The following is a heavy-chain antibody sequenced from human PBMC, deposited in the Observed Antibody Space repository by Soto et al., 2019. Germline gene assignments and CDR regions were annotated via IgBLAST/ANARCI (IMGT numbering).Heavy chain of an antibody. D-gene: IGHD6-19*01. J-gene: IGHJ4*02. Sequence: GGSLRLSCAASGFTFSSYAMSWVRQAPGKGLEWVSAISGSGGSTYYADSVKGRFTISRDNSKNTLYLQMNSLRAEDTAVYYCAKDSDKRVAGTSDFDYWGQGTLVTVSS. CDR2: ISGSGGST. CDR3: AKDSDKRVAGTSDFDY. CDR1: GFTFSSYA. V-gene: IGHV3-23*01.